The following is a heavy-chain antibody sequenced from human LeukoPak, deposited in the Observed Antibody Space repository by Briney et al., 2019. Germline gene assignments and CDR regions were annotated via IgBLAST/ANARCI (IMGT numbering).Heavy chain of an antibody. V-gene: IGHV1-69*13. J-gene: IGHJ6*03. CDR3: ARGLDYYYYMDV. Sequence: SVKVSCKASGGTFSSYAISWVRQAPGQGLEWMGGIIPIFGTANYAQKFQGRVTITADESTSTAYMELSSLRSEDTAVYYCARGLDYYYYMDVWGKGTTVTVSS. CDR2: IIPIFGTA. CDR1: GGTFSSYA.